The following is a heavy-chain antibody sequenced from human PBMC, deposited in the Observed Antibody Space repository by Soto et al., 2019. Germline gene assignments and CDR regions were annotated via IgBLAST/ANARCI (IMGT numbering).Heavy chain of an antibody. CDR1: GGSVWRSF. V-gene: IGHV4-4*08. J-gene: IGHJ4*02. Sequence: SETLSLTCAACGGSVWRSFFAWIWKPPGKGLEWIGYMYNSGSTYYNPSLKSRVTISLDTSKNQFSLKLSSVTAADTAVYYCARDRMYDSSGYYYPHCDYWGQGTLVTVSS. CDR2: MYNSGST. D-gene: IGHD3-22*01. CDR3: ARDRMYDSSGYYYPHCDY.